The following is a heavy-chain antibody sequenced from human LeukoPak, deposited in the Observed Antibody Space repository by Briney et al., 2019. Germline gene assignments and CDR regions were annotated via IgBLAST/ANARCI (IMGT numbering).Heavy chain of an antibody. Sequence: GGSLRLSCAASGFTFSSYSMNWVRQDPGKGLEWVSSISSSSSYIYYADSVKGRFTISRDNAKNSLYLQMNSLRAEDTAVYYCARDRMDTLDGMDVWGKGTTVTVSS. J-gene: IGHJ6*04. CDR2: ISSSSSYI. V-gene: IGHV3-21*01. D-gene: IGHD5-18*01. CDR1: GFTFSSYS. CDR3: ARDRMDTLDGMDV.